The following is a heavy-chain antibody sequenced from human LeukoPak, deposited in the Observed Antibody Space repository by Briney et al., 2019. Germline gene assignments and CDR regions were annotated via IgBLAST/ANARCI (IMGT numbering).Heavy chain of an antibody. CDR1: GGSISSYY. J-gene: IGHJ3*02. V-gene: IGHV4-34*01. CDR3: ARGYRTRFYYYDSSGYYYPDAFDI. D-gene: IGHD3-22*01. Sequence: SETLSLTCTVSGGSISSYYWSWIRQPPGKGLEWIGEINHSGSTNYNPSLKSRVTISVDTSKNQFSLKLSSVTAADTAVYYCARGYRTRFYYYDSSGYYYPDAFDIWGQGTMVTVPS. CDR2: INHSGST.